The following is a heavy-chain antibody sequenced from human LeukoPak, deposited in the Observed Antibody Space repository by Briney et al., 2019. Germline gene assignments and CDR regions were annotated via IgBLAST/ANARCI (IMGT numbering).Heavy chain of an antibody. D-gene: IGHD3-10*01. CDR3: AREGYYGSGSYDY. CDR1: GFTFSSYS. CDR2: ISSSSSYI. J-gene: IGHJ4*02. V-gene: IGHV3-21*01. Sequence: GGSLRLSCAASGFTFSSYSMSWVRHAPGKRLEWVSSISSSSSYIYYADSVKGRFTISRDNAKNSLYLQMNSLRAEDTAVYYCAREGYYGSGSYDYWGQGTLVTVSS.